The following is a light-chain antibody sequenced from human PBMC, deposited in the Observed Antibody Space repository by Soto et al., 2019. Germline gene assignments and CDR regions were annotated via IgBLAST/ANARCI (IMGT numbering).Light chain of an antibody. V-gene: IGKV1-5*01. CDR1: QSINRW. J-gene: IGKJ2*02. Sequence: DIQMTQSPSTLSASVGDRVTITCRASQSINRWLVWYQQKPGKAPKLLIYDVSSLESGVPSRFSGSGSGTEFTLTISSLQPDDFATYYCQQYQSHPSCTFGQGTQLEIE. CDR3: QQYQSHPSCT. CDR2: DVS.